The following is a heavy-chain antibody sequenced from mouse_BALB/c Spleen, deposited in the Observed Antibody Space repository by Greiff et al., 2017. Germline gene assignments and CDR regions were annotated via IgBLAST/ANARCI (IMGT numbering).Heavy chain of an antibody. J-gene: IGHJ4*01. CDR2: IYPSDSYT. V-gene: IGHV1-69*02. CDR3: TRSGYDYGGAMDY. Sequence: QVQLKQPGAELVRPGASVKLSCKASGYTFTSYWIHWVKQRPGQGLEWIGNIYPSDSYTNYNQKFKDKATLTVDKSSSTAYMQLSSPTSEDSAVYYCTRSGYDYGGAMDYWGQGTSVTVSS. D-gene: IGHD2-4*01. CDR1: GYTFTSYW.